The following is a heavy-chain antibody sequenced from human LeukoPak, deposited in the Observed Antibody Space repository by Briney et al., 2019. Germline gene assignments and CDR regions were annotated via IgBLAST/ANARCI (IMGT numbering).Heavy chain of an antibody. Sequence: GGSLRLSCAASGFTFTSYWMSWARQAPGKGLEWVANIKQDGSEKYCVDSVKGRFTISRDNAKNSLYLQMNSLRAEDTAVYYCARGFQVIIPDAFDIWGQGTMVTVSS. D-gene: IGHD3-3*01. V-gene: IGHV3-7*01. CDR1: GFTFTSYW. CDR2: IKQDGSEK. CDR3: ARGFQVIIPDAFDI. J-gene: IGHJ3*02.